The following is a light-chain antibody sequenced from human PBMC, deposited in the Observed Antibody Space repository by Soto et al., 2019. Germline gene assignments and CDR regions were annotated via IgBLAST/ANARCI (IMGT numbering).Light chain of an antibody. Sequence: MLTQSPGTLSLSTGERATLSCRASQSVSSSYLAWYQQKPGQAPRLLIYGASSRATGTPDRCSGSGSGTDFTLTIIRLEPEDFAVYYCQQYDSSPMTFGQGTKV. CDR3: QQYDSSPMT. V-gene: IGKV3-20*01. CDR1: QSVSSSY. CDR2: GAS. J-gene: IGKJ1*01.